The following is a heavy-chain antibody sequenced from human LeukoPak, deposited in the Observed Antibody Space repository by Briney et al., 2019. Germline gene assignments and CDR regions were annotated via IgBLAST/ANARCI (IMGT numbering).Heavy chain of an antibody. CDR3: AKSRGDY. V-gene: IGHV1-2*02. CDR1: GYTFTGYY. CDR2: INPNSGGT. Sequence: ASVKVSCKASGYTFTGYYMHWVRQAPGQGLEWMGWINPNSGGTKYAQKFQGRVTMTSDTSISTAYMEVSRLTSDDTAVYYCAKSRGDYWGQGTLVIVSS. J-gene: IGHJ4*02.